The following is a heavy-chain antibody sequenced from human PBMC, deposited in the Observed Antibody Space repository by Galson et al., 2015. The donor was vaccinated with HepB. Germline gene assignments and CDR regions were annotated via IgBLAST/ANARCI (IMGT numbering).Heavy chain of an antibody. Sequence: ETLSLTCIVSGDSITSTNYYWVWIRQPPGKGLEWMATIHARGATFYNSTLKSRLTIFIDASKNQFSLRLTSVTTADSAVYYCTKSGGSTVTYDDWGQGTLVTVSP. D-gene: IGHD4-17*01. J-gene: IGHJ4*02. CDR2: IHARGAT. V-gene: IGHV4-39*01. CDR1: GDSITSTNYY. CDR3: TKSGGSTVTYDD.